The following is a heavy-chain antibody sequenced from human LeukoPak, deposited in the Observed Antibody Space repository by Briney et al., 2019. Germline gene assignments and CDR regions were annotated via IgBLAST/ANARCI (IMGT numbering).Heavy chain of an antibody. CDR2: IYYSGNT. V-gene: IGHV4-31*03. Sequence: PSETLSFTCTVSGASISSGSYYWSWIRQHPGKGLEWIGYIYYSGNTYYNPSLESRVTISVDTSKNQFSLKLSSVTAADTAVYYCARRYGSGTEWFDPWGQGTLVTVSS. J-gene: IGHJ5*02. CDR3: ARRYGSGTEWFDP. CDR1: GASISSGSYY. D-gene: IGHD3-10*01.